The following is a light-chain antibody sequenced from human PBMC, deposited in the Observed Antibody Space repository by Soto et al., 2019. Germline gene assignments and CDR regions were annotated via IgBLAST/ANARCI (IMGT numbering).Light chain of an antibody. CDR3: QQYGTSPGT. Sequence: DIKMTQSPSAMSASVGDRVNITCRASQGISNYLAWFQLKPGKVPKRLMYAASTLQSGVPVRFSGSGSGTDFTLTISGLQPEDFAVYYCQQYGTSPGTFGQGTKVAIK. CDR2: AAS. CDR1: QGISNY. J-gene: IGKJ1*01. V-gene: IGKV1-17*03.